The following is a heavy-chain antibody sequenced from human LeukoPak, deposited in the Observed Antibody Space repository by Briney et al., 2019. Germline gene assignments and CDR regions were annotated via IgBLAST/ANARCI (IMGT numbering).Heavy chain of an antibody. Sequence: TGGSLRLSCAASGFTFSSYAMHWVRQAPGKGLEWVAVISYDGSNKYYADSVKGRFTISRDNSKNTLYLQMNSLRAEDTAVYYCARDTWNHIDFWGQGTLVTVSS. CDR2: ISYDGSNK. V-gene: IGHV3-30-3*01. CDR1: GFTFSSYA. J-gene: IGHJ4*02. D-gene: IGHD1-14*01. CDR3: ARDTWNHIDF.